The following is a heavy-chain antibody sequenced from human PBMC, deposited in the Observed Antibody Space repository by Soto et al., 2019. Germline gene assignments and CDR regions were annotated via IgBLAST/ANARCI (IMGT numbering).Heavy chain of an antibody. Sequence: ASVKVSCKASGGTFSSYTISWVRQAPGQGLEWMGRIIPILGIANYAQKFQGRVTITADKSTSTAYMELSSLRSEDTAVYYCARDSPGGGLEYYFDYWGQGTLVTVSS. J-gene: IGHJ4*02. CDR1: GGTFSSYT. V-gene: IGHV1-69*04. CDR3: ARDSPGGGLEYYFDY. D-gene: IGHD3-3*01. CDR2: IIPILGIA.